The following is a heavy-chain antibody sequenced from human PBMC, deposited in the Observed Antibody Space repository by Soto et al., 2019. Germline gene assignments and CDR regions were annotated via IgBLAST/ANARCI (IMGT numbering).Heavy chain of an antibody. V-gene: IGHV3-23*01. Sequence: EVQLSESGGGLVQPGGSLRLSCAVSGFSFAGYAMSWVRQAPGKGLEWVSGISGGGASTYYAGSVKGRFTISRDNSGYTVYLQMNSLIAEDTAVYYCAKGQGFCAYYYGMDVWGQGTAVTVSS. J-gene: IGHJ6*02. CDR1: GFSFAGYA. CDR2: ISGGGAST. CDR3: AKGQGFCAYYYGMDV.